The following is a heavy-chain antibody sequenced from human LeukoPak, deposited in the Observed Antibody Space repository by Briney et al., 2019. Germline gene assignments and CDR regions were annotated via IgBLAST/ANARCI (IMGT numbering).Heavy chain of an antibody. D-gene: IGHD3-10*01. CDR3: ARHSDVIGAI. CDR1: GYTFTHQW. CDR2: YYPRDSDT. J-gene: IGHJ4*02. V-gene: IGHV5-51*01. Sequence: GESLKISCEASGYTFTHQWIGWVRQMAGRGLEWGGIYYPRDSDTRYSPSFQGHVTISADTSINTAYLEWSSLEASDTAMYYCARHSDVIGAIWGQGTLVTVSS.